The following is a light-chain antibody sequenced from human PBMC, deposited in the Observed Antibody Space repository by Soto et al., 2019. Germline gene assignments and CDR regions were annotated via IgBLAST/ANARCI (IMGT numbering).Light chain of an antibody. J-gene: IGLJ1*01. V-gene: IGLV2-14*01. Sequence: QSVLTQPASVSGSPGQSITISCTGTSSDVGGYDYVSWYQLHPGKAPKLMVFEVSNRPSGVSYSFSGSKSGNTASLTISGLQAEDEADYFCSSYSISTAYLFGTGTKLTVL. CDR3: SSYSISTAYL. CDR2: EVS. CDR1: SSDVGGYDY.